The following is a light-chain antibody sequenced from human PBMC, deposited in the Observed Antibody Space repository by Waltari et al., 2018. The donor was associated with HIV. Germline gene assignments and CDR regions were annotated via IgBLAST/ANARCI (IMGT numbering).Light chain of an antibody. V-gene: IGLV3-25*03. J-gene: IGLJ2*01. CDR3: QSADSTNTLVV. CDR1: AFPKKY. CDR2: KDS. Sequence: SYELTQPPSVSVSPGQTASITCSGDAFPKKYAYWYQQKPGQAPLLLIYKDSERPSGIPERFSGSSSGTTATLTISGVQAEDEADYYCQSADSTNTLVVFGGGTKLTVL.